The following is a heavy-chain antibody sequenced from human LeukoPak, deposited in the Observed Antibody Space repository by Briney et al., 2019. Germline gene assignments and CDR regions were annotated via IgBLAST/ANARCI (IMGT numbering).Heavy chain of an antibody. V-gene: IGHV1-18*01. CDR2: ISAYNSNT. CDR3: ARDGYFDY. Sequence: ASVKVSCKASGYTFTNYNIAWVGQAPGQGLEWVGWISAYNSNTKYAQKLQGRVTMTTDTSTSTAYMELRSLRFDDTAIYYCARDGYFDYWGQGTLVTVSS. CDR1: GYTFTNYN. J-gene: IGHJ4*02.